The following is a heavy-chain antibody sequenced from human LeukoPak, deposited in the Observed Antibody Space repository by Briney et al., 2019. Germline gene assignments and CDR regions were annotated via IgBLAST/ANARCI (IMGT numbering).Heavy chain of an antibody. D-gene: IGHD3-22*01. Sequence: SETLSLTCTVSGGSISSSSYYWGWIRQPPGKGLEWIGSIYYSGSTYYNPSLKSRVTISVDTSKNQFSLKLSSVTAADTAVYYCARLYDSSGYPIDYWGQGPLVTVSS. CDR1: GGSISSSSYY. J-gene: IGHJ4*02. CDR2: IYYSGST. V-gene: IGHV4-39*01. CDR3: ARLYDSSGYPIDY.